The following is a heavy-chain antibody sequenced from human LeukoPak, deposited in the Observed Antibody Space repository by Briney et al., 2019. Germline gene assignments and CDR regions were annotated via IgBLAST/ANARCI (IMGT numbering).Heavy chain of an antibody. V-gene: IGHV4-4*07. J-gene: IGHJ5*02. CDR2: ISSRGNT. CDR1: GGSISSYY. D-gene: IGHD3-10*01. CDR3: ARDGGDGWFDP. Sequence: SETLSLTCTVSGGSISSYYWNWIRQPAGKGLEWIGRISSRGNTNYNPSLESRLTMSVDTSKNQFSLKLTSVTAADTAVYYCARDGGDGWFDPWGQGSLVTVSS.